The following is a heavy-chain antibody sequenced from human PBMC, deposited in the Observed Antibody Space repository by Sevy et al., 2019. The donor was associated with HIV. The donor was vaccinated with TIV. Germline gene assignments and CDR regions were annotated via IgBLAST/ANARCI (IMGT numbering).Heavy chain of an antibody. CDR2: IWPAGNDK. Sequence: GGSLRLSCTASGFAFSYFGMHWVRQAPGKGLEWVAFIWPAGNDKRYMDSVRGRFTVSRDNSKNTLYLQMNSLGVEDTAVYYCANGVWMGSCVTITCFDAWGQGTLVTVSS. J-gene: IGHJ5*02. D-gene: IGHD3-10*01. CDR1: GFAFSYFG. CDR3: ANGVWMGSCVTITCFDA. V-gene: IGHV3-30*02.